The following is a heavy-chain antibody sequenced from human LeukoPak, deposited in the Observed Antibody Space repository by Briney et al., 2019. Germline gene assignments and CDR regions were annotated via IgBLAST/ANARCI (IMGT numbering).Heavy chain of an antibody. CDR3: ARENWNDGAFDI. CDR2: INPNSGGT. V-gene: IGHV1-2*02. Sequence: GASVKVSCKASGYTFTGYYMHWVRQAPGQGLEWMGWINPNSGGTNYAQKFQGSVTMTRDTSISTAYMELSRLRSDDTAVYYCARENWNDGAFDIWGQGTMVTVSS. CDR1: GYTFTGYY. D-gene: IGHD1-1*01. J-gene: IGHJ3*02.